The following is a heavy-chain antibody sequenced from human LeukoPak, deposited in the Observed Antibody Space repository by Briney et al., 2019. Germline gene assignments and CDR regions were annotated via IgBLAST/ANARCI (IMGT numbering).Heavy chain of an antibody. CDR2: IYYSGST. D-gene: IGHD3-9*01. J-gene: IGHJ4*02. Sequence: NPSETLSLTCTVSGGSISSYHWSWIRQPPGKGLEWIGYIYYSGSTNYNPSLKSRVTISVDTSKNQFSLKLSSVTAADTAVYYCARVHYDILTGYYSFDYWGQGTLVTVSS. CDR1: GGSISSYH. V-gene: IGHV4-59*01. CDR3: ARVHYDILTGYYSFDY.